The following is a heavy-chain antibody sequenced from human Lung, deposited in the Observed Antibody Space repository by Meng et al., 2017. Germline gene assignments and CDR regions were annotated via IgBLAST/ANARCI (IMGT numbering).Heavy chain of an antibody. CDR2: LGAHDGDT. CDR3: ARGTPGRSYSDY. V-gene: IGHV1-18*01. D-gene: IGHD3-10*01. CDR1: DYTFTGYG. Sequence: QVQPVQSALEVRKPGASVKVSCKASDYTFTGYGVSWVRQAPGQGLEWMAWLGAHDGDTSHAPKFQGRVTVSADRPTATAYMELRSLRSDDTAVYYCARGTPGRSYSDYWGQGTLVTVSS. J-gene: IGHJ4*02.